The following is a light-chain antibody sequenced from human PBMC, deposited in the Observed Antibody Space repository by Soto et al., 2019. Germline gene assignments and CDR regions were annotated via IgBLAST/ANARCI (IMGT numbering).Light chain of an antibody. V-gene: IGLV2-23*02. CDR2: EVS. Sequence: QSALTQPASVSXSXXXSXXXXXXXXXSDVWSYNLVSWYQQHPGKAPKLMIYEVSKRPSGVSNRFSGSKSGNTASLTISGLQAEDEADYYCCSYAGNVVFGGGTKVTVL. CDR1: XSDVWSYNL. J-gene: IGLJ2*01. CDR3: CSYAGNVV.